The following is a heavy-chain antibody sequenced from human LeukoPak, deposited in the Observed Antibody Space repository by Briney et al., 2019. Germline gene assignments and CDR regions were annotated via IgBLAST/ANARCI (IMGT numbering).Heavy chain of an antibody. Sequence: SETLSLTCTVSGGSISSSSYYWGWIRQPPGKGLEWIGSIYYSGSTYYNPSLKSRVTISVDTSKNQFSLKLSSVTAADTAVYYCARHITEGYYYGSGSYYLWGKVISPEVFANWFDPWGQGTLVTVSS. CDR1: GGSISSSSYY. CDR3: ARHITEGYYYGSGSYYLWGKVISPEVFANWFDP. J-gene: IGHJ5*02. V-gene: IGHV4-39*01. CDR2: IYYSGST. D-gene: IGHD3-10*01.